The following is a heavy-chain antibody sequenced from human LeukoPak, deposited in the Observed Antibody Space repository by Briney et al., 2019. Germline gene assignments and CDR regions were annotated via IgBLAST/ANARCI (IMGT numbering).Heavy chain of an antibody. CDR1: GFTFSSYG. D-gene: IGHD3-3*01. CDR3: AKDLGLAYYDFWSGTPFDAFDI. CDR2: ISYDGSNK. V-gene: IGHV3-30*18. J-gene: IGHJ3*02. Sequence: GGSLRLSCAASGFTFSSYGMHWVRQAPGKGLEWVAVISYDGSNKYYADSVKGRFTISRDNSKNTLYLQMNSLRAEGTAVYYCAKDLGLAYYDFWSGTPFDAFDIWGQGTMVTVSS.